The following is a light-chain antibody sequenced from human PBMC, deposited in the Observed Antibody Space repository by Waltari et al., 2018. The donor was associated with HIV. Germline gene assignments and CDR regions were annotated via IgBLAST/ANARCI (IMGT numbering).Light chain of an antibody. CDR2: TVS. CDR1: QSLENY. Sequence: AIRMTQSPSSLSASTGDRVTITCRASQSLENYLACYQQRPGKAPKHLIYTVSTLQSVVPSRFSGSGSGTDFTLTISGLRSEDYATYFGQQYYRYPLTFGGGTKVEIK. V-gene: IGKV1-8*01. J-gene: IGKJ4*01. CDR3: QQYYRYPLT.